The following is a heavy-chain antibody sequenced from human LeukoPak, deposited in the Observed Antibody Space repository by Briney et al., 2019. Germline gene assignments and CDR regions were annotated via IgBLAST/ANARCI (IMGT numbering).Heavy chain of an antibody. D-gene: IGHD2-2*02. Sequence: GGSLRLSCAASGFTVSSNYMSWVRQAPGKGLEWVSVIYSGGSTYYADSVKGRFTISRDNSKNTLYLQMNSLRAEDTAVYYCASCSSTSCYTHWYFDLWGRGALVTVSS. CDR3: ASCSSTSCYTHWYFDL. V-gene: IGHV3-53*01. J-gene: IGHJ2*01. CDR1: GFTVSSNY. CDR2: IYSGGST.